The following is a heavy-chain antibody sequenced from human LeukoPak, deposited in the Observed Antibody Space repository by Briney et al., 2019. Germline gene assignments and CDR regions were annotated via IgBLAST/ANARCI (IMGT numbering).Heavy chain of an antibody. J-gene: IGHJ5*02. D-gene: IGHD1-26*01. CDR2: ISSSSSYI. V-gene: IGHV3-21*01. CDR3: ASGELLPNRFDP. CDR1: GFTFSSYS. Sequence: GGSLRLSCAASGFTFSSYSMNWVRQAPGKGLEWVSSISSSSSYIYYADSVKGRFTISRDNAKNSLYLQMNSLRAEDTAVYYRASGELLPNRFDPWGQGTLVTVSS.